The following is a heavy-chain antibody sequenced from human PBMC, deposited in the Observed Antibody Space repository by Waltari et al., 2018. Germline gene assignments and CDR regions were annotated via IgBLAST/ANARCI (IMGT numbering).Heavy chain of an antibody. CDR3: ARSTYSSSSLGP. V-gene: IGHV1-2*02. CDR2: INPNSGGT. J-gene: IGHJ5*02. Sequence: QVQLVQSGAEVKKPGASVKVSCKASGYTFTGYYIHWVGQAPGKGLDWMGWINPNSGGTNYAQKFQGRVTMTRDTSISTAYMELSRLRSDDTAVYYCARSTYSSSSLGPWGQGTLVTVSS. CDR1: GYTFTGYY. D-gene: IGHD6-6*01.